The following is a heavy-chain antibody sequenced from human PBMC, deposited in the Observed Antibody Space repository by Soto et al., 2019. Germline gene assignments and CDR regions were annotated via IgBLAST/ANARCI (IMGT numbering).Heavy chain of an antibody. CDR1: GFTFSSYG. Sequence: QVQLVESGGGVVQPGRSLRLSCAASGFTFSSYGMHWVRQAPGKGLEWVAVISYDGSNKYYADSVKGRFTISRDNSKNTLYLQMNSLRAEDTAVYYCAKGEPADYWGQGNLVTVSS. CDR3: AKGEPADY. CDR2: ISYDGSNK. D-gene: IGHD1-26*01. V-gene: IGHV3-30*18. J-gene: IGHJ4*02.